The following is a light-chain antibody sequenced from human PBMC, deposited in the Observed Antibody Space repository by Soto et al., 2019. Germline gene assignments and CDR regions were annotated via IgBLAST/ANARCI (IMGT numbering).Light chain of an antibody. CDR2: AAS. Sequence: DIQMTQSPSSLSASVGDRVTITCRASQSISSYLNWYQQKPGKAPKLLIYAASSLQSGVPSRFSGIGSGKDLTVRIGCLQPEDFATYYSQMNCSPPQMFGQGTKVDIK. CDR3: QMNCSPPQM. J-gene: IGKJ1*01. CDR1: QSISSY. V-gene: IGKV1-39*01.